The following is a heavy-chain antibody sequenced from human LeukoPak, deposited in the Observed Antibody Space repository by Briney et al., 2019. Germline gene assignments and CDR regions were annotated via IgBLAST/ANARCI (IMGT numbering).Heavy chain of an antibody. D-gene: IGHD3-9*01. CDR3: AKAFRYFDSVD. CDR2: ISSSGSTI. Sequence: GGSLRLSYAASGFTFSDYYMSWIRQAPGKGLEWVSYISSSGSTIYYADSVKGRFTISRDNSKNTLYLQMNSLRAEDTAVYYCAKAFRYFDSVDWGQGTLVTVSS. J-gene: IGHJ4*02. CDR1: GFTFSDYY. V-gene: IGHV3-11*04.